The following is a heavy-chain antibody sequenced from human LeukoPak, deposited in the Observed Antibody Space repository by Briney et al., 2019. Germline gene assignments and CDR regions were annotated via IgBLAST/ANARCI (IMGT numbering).Heavy chain of an antibody. V-gene: IGHV3-30*04. J-gene: IGHJ4*02. Sequence: GGSLRPSCAASGFTFSSYAMHWVRQAPGKGLEWVAVISYDGSNKYYADSVKGRFTISRDNSKNTLYLQMNSLRAEDTAVYYCARAHFDWLLDYWGQGTLVTVSS. D-gene: IGHD3-9*01. CDR2: ISYDGSNK. CDR3: ARAHFDWLLDY. CDR1: GFTFSSYA.